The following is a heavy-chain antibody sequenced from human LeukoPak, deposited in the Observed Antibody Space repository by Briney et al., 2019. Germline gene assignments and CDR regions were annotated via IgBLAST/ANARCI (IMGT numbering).Heavy chain of an antibody. CDR1: VYTHTELS. V-gene: IGHV1-24*01. J-gene: IGHJ6*03. Sequence: ASVKVSCKVSVYTHTELSMHWVRQAPGKGLEWMGGFDPEDGETIYAQKFQGRVTMNEDTSTDTAYMELSSLRSVDTAVYYCATSDPSDYNWNDLSYMDVWGKGTTVTVSS. CDR3: ATSDPSDYNWNDLSYMDV. CDR2: FDPEDGET. D-gene: IGHD1-20*01.